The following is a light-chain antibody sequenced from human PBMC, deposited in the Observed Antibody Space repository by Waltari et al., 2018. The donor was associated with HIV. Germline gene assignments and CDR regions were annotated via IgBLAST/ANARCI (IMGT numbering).Light chain of an antibody. CDR1: SSDIGGYNY. J-gene: IGLJ2*01. CDR2: EVT. V-gene: IGLV2-8*01. Sequence: QSTLTQPPSASGSPGQSVTISCTGTSSDIGGYNYVSWYQQHPGKAPKLIITEVTKRPSGVPERFSGSKSGNTASLTVSVLQADDEALYYCSSFAPTNKFYVLFGGGTTLTVL. CDR3: SSFAPTNKFYVL.